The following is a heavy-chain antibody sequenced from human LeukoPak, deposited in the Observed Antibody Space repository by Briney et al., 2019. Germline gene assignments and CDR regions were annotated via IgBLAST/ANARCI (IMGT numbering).Heavy chain of an antibody. V-gene: IGHV3-53*01. CDR3: VSFYETY. J-gene: IGHJ4*02. CDR2: TDSGRKT. CDR1: GFTVSSNY. D-gene: IGHD2/OR15-2a*01. Sequence: GGSLRLSCAASGFTVSSNYMSWVRQASGRGLEWVSGITDSGRKTYYADSVKGRFSISRDNSKNTVYLQMSDLRAEDTAVYYCVSFYETYWGRGTLVTVSS.